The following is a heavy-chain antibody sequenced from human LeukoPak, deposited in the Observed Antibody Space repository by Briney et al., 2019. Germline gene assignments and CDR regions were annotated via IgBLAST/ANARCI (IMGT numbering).Heavy chain of an antibody. Sequence: SETLSLTCTVSGGSISSYFWSWIRQPPGKGLEWIGYIYYSGSTNYNPSLKSRVTISVDTSKNQFYLKLSSVTAADTAVYYCARIDRAVAGTIDYWGQGTMVTVSS. D-gene: IGHD6-19*01. CDR2: IYYSGST. V-gene: IGHV4-59*08. CDR3: ARIDRAVAGTIDY. CDR1: GGSISSYF. J-gene: IGHJ4*02.